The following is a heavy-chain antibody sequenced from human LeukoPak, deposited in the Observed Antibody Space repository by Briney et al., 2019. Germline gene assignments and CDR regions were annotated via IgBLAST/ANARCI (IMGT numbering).Heavy chain of an antibody. CDR3: ARDLPQYYYDSSGSAASDY. D-gene: IGHD3-22*01. CDR1: GYTFTSYG. Sequence: RASVKVSCKASGYTFTSYGISWVRQAPGQGLEWMGWISAYNGNTNYAQKLQGRVTMTTDTSTSTAYMELRSLRSDDTAVYYCARDLPQYYYDSSGSAASDYWGQGTLVTVSS. V-gene: IGHV1-18*01. J-gene: IGHJ4*02. CDR2: ISAYNGNT.